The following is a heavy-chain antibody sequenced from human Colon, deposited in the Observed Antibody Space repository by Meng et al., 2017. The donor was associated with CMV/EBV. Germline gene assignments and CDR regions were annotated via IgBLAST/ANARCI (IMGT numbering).Heavy chain of an antibody. D-gene: IGHD4-11*01. J-gene: IGHJ4*02. CDR2: ISTFNSNK. V-gene: IGHV1-18*01. Sequence: ASVKVSCKASGYTFISYGFNWVRQAPGEGLEWMGWISTFNSNKYYAQKFQDRVTMTTDRSTNTAYLELRALKADDTAVYFCARAPYSGDHLTNDFWGQGTLVTVSS. CDR3: ARAPYSGDHLTNDF. CDR1: GYTFISYG.